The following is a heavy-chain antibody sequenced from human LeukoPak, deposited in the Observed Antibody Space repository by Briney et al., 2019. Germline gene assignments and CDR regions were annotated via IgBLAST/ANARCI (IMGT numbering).Heavy chain of an antibody. V-gene: IGHV1-18*01. CDR1: GYTFTSYG. CDR3: ARATSDFWSGYYHYYYYGMDV. D-gene: IGHD3-3*01. CDR2: ISAYNGNT. Sequence: ASVKVSCKASGYTFTSYGISLVRQAPGQGLEWMGWISAYNGNTNYAQKLQGRVTMTTDTSTSTAYMELRSLRSDDTAVYYCARATSDFWSGYYHYYYYGMDVWGQGTTVTVSS. J-gene: IGHJ6*02.